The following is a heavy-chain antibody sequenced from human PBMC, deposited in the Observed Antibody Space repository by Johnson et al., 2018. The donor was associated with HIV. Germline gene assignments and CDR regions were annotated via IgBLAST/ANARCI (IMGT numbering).Heavy chain of an antibody. V-gene: IGHV3-33*01. CDR1: GFTFSSYG. Sequence: QMLLVESGGGVVQPGRSLRLSCAASGFTFSSYGMHWVRQAPGKGLEWVAVIWYDGSNKYYADSVKGRFTISRDNSKNTLYLQMNSLRAGDTAVYYCARDAMYYYDRKSRGAFDIWGQGTMVTVSS. CDR3: ARDAMYYYDRKSRGAFDI. CDR2: IWYDGSNK. D-gene: IGHD3-22*01. J-gene: IGHJ3*02.